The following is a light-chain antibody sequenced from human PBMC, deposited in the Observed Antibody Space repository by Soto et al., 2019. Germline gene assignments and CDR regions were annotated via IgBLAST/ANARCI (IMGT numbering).Light chain of an antibody. CDR1: NSDVGSHNF. CDR2: EAS. CDR3: CSLTNGATWV. Sequence: QSALTQPASVSGSPGQSITISCTGTNSDVGSHNFVSWYQQYPGKATKLLIYEASKRPSGLSNRFSGSKSGNTASLTISGLQAEDEADYYCCSLTNGATWVFGGGTKLTAL. V-gene: IGLV2-23*01. J-gene: IGLJ3*02.